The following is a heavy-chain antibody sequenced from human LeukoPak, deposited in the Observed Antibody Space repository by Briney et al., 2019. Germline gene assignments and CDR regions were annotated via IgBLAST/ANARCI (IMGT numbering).Heavy chain of an antibody. D-gene: IGHD3-16*02. CDR1: GFTFSSCE. Sequence: GGSLRLSCAASGFTFSSCEMNWVRQAPGKGLEWVSYISSSGSTIYYADSVKGRLTISRDNAKNSLYLQMNSLRAEDTAVYYCARDKGAYDYVWGSYRYYYYGMDVWGQGTTVTVSS. CDR3: ARDKGAYDYVWGSYRYYYYGMDV. CDR2: ISSSGSTI. J-gene: IGHJ6*02. V-gene: IGHV3-48*03.